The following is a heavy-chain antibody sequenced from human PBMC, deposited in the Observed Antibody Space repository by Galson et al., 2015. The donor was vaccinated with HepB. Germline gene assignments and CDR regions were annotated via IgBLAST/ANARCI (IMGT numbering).Heavy chain of an antibody. V-gene: IGHV1-2*02. CDR2: INPNSGGT. D-gene: IGHD3-22*01. Sequence: SVKVSCKASGYTFTGYYMHWVRQAPGQGLEWMGWINPNSGGTNYAQKFQGRVTMTRDTSISTAYMELSRLRSDDTAVYYCARVKGSYDSSGYYYGGDLDYWGQGTLVTVSS. CDR1: GYTFTGYY. CDR3: ARVKGSYDSSGYYYGGDLDY. J-gene: IGHJ4*02.